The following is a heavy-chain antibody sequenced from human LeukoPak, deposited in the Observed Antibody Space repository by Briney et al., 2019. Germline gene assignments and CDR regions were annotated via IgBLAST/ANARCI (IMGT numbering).Heavy chain of an antibody. D-gene: IGHD2-8*01. CDR3: ARDRPGYCTNGVCYAPLHY. CDR1: GFPFSSYS. V-gene: IGHV3-21*01. CDR2: IISSSSYV. Sequence: PGGSLSLSCAASGFPFSSYSMNWGRQAPGKGREWVSSIISSSSYVYYADSVKGRFTISRDNAKNSLYLQMNSLRAEDTAVYYCARDRPGYCTNGVCYAPLHYWGQGTLVTVSS. J-gene: IGHJ4*02.